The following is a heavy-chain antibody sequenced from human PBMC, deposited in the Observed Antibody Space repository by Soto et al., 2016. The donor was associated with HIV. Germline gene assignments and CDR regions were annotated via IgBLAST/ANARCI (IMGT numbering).Heavy chain of an antibody. Sequence: QVQLVQSGAEVKKPGASVKVSCKASGYTFTGYYMHWVRQAPGQGLEWMGWINANNGGTNYAQKFQGRVTMSRDTSISTAYMELSRLRSDDTAVYYCARVRLSGIKVGATDYWGQGTLATVSS. D-gene: IGHD1-26*01. CDR2: INANNGGT. CDR3: ARVRLSGIKVGATDY. V-gene: IGHV1-2*02. CDR1: GYTFTGYY. J-gene: IGHJ4*02.